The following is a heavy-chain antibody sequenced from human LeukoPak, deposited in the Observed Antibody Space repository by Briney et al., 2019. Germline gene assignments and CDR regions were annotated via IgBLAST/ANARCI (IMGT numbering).Heavy chain of an antibody. CDR3: ARGGGYDILTGYSPRDWFDP. CDR1: GFTFSSYW. J-gene: IGHJ5*02. Sequence: GGSLRLSCAASGFTFSSYWMHWVRQAPGKGLVWVSRINSDGSSTSYADSVKGRFTISRDNAKNTLYLQMNSLRAEDTAVYYCARGGGYDILTGYSPRDWFDPWGQGTLVTVSS. V-gene: IGHV3-74*01. CDR2: INSDGSST. D-gene: IGHD3-9*01.